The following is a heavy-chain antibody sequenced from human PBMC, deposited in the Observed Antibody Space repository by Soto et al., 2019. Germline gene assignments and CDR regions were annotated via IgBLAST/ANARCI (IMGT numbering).Heavy chain of an antibody. CDR2: IYYSGST. CDR1: GGSISSYY. D-gene: IGHD1-20*01. Sequence: SETLSLTCTVSGGSISSYYWSWIRQPPGKGLEWIGYIYYSGSTNYNPSLKSRVTIPVDTSKNQFSLKLSSVTAADTAVYYCARRLYNWNHHDAFDIWGQGTMVTVSS. V-gene: IGHV4-59*01. CDR3: ARRLYNWNHHDAFDI. J-gene: IGHJ3*02.